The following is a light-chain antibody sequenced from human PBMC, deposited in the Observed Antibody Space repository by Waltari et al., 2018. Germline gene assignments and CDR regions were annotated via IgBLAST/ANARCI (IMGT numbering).Light chain of an antibody. V-gene: IGLV2-14*03. J-gene: IGLJ3*02. CDR2: DVF. CDR3: SSYTNSATLA. Sequence: QSALTQPAAVSGSPGQSITISCNGSSSDIGGYHYVYWYQQYPGAPPKLLIYDVFKPSSVVSGLFSGSKSGNTASLTISVLQAEDYAYYFCSSYTNSATLAFGRGTKLTVL. CDR1: SSDIGGYHY.